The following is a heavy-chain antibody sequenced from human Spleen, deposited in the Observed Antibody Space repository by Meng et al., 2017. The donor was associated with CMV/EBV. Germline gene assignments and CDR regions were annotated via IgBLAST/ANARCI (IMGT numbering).Heavy chain of an antibody. J-gene: IGHJ4*02. V-gene: IGHV1-2*02. CDR3: ARDNNWGPDY. CDR2: INPNISGT. D-gene: IGHD7-27*01. CDR1: GYTFTGYY. Sequence: ASVKVSCKASGYTFTGYYLHWVRQTPGQGLEWMGWINPNISGTNYAQKFRGRVSMTRDTSISTAYLELSRLTSDDTAIYYCARDNNWGPDYWGQGTLVTVSS.